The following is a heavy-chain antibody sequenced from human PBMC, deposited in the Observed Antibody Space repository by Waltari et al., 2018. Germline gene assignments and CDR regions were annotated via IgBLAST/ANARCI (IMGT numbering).Heavy chain of an antibody. J-gene: IGHJ4*02. D-gene: IGHD5-18*01. CDR2: INQDERYK. Sequence: EVQLVESGGDLVQPGGSLRLSCEAPGFSFAGYWMTWVRQAPGKGLEWVANINQDERYKNYVDSVKGRFTVSRDNAKNSLYLQMNKLRVEDTGVYYCARELYSYGYIVVWGQGTRVTVSS. V-gene: IGHV3-7*01. CDR3: ARELYSYGYIVV. CDR1: GFSFAGYW.